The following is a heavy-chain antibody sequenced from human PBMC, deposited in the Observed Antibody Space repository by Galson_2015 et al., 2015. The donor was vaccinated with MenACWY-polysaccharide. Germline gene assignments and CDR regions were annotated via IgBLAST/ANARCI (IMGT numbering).Heavy chain of an antibody. D-gene: IGHD3-16*02. Sequence: SVKVSCKASGYTFTTYDINWVRQAPGQGLEWMGWMNPNSGNTGYAQKFQGRVTMTRNTSISTAYMELSSLRSEDTAVYYCARARKITYGGVIVIWNFDYWGQGTLVTVSS. CDR3: ARARKITYGGVIVIWNFDY. V-gene: IGHV1-8*01. J-gene: IGHJ4*02. CDR2: MNPNSGNT. CDR1: GYTFTTYD.